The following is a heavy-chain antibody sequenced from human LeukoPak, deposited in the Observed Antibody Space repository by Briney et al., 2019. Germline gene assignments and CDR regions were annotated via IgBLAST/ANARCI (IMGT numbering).Heavy chain of an antibody. CDR3: ARGARGYSGYDKD. D-gene: IGHD5-12*01. Sequence: TLSLTCTVSGGSISSGDYYWSWIRQHPGKGLEWIGYIYYSGSTYCNPSLKSRVTISVDTSQNQFSLKLSSMTAADTAVYYCARGARGYSGYDKDWGQGTLVTVSS. CDR2: IYYSGST. J-gene: IGHJ4*02. CDR1: GGSISSGDYY. V-gene: IGHV4-31*03.